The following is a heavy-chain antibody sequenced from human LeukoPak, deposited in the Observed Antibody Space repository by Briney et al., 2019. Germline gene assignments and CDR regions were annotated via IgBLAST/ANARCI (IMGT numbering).Heavy chain of an antibody. CDR2: VNPEDGET. CDR3: ARDSPTIFGVS. J-gene: IGHJ4*02. V-gene: IGHV1-24*01. Sequence: ASVKVSCKVSGNTLTELSIHWVRQAPGKGLEWMGGVNPEDGETIYAQKFQGRVTMTEDTPIDTTYMEVSSLRSEDTAAYYCARDSPTIFGVSWGQGTLVTVSS. CDR1: GNTLTELS. D-gene: IGHD3-3*01.